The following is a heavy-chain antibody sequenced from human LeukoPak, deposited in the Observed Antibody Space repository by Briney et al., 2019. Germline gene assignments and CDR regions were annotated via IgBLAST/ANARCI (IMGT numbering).Heavy chain of an antibody. CDR3: ARDSGYCGGDCYSGAFDI. CDR2: ISSSSSHI. V-gene: IGHV3-21*01. Sequence: GGSLRLSCAASGFTFSSYSMNWVRQAPGKGLEWVSSISSSSSHIYYADSVKGRFTISRDNAKNSLYLQMNSLRAEDTAVYYCARDSGYCGGDCYSGAFDIWGQGTMVTVSS. CDR1: GFTFSSYS. J-gene: IGHJ3*02. D-gene: IGHD2-21*02.